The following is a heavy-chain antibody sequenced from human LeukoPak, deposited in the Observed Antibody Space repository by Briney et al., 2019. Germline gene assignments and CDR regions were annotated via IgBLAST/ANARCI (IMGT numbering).Heavy chain of an antibody. CDR3: ARVEYGGKFDY. CDR2: INPNSGGT. V-gene: IGHV1-2*02. CDR1: GYSFTGYY. D-gene: IGHD4-23*01. Sequence: VASVKVSCKASGYSFTGYYMHWVRQAPGQGLEWMGWINPNSGGTNYAQKFQGRVTMTRDTSISTAYMELSRLRSDDTAVYYCARVEYGGKFDYWGQGTLVTVSS. J-gene: IGHJ4*02.